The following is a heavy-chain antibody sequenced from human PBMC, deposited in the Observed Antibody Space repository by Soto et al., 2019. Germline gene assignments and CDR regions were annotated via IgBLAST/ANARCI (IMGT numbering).Heavy chain of an antibody. V-gene: IGHV3-30-3*01. Sequence: QVQLVESGGGVVQPGRSLRLSCAASGFTFSSYAMHWVRQAPGKGLEWVAVISYDGSNKYYADSVKGRFTISRDNSKNTLYLQMNSLRAEDTAVYYCASPRGERPYYFDYWGLGTLVTVSS. J-gene: IGHJ4*02. CDR3: ASPRGERPYYFDY. D-gene: IGHD1-26*01. CDR2: ISYDGSNK. CDR1: GFTFSSYA.